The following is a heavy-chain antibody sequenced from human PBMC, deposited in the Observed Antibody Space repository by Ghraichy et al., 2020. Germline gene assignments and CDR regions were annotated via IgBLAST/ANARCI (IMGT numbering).Heavy chain of an antibody. CDR2: IWYDGSNK. Sequence: LSLTCAASGFTFSSYGMHWVRQAPGKGLEWVAVIWYDGSNKYYADSVKGRFTISRDNSKNTLYLQMNSLRAEDTAVYYCARELKYSSGWYGGLGRNYYYGMDVWGQGTTVTVSS. D-gene: IGHD6-19*01. J-gene: IGHJ6*02. V-gene: IGHV3-33*01. CDR3: ARELKYSSGWYGGLGRNYYYGMDV. CDR1: GFTFSSYG.